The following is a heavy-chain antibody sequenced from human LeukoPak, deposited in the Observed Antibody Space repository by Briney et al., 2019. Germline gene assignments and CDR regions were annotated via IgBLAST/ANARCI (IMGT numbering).Heavy chain of an antibody. J-gene: IGHJ4*02. CDR1: GFTFDDYA. V-gene: IGHV3-9*01. CDR2: ISWNSGSI. CDR3: ATSEGVTASLDY. D-gene: IGHD2-21*02. Sequence: VRSLRLSCAASGFTFDDYAMHWVRQAPGKGLEWVSGISWNSGSIGYADSVKGRFTISRDNAKNSLYLQMNSLRAEDTALYYCATSEGVTASLDYWGQGTLVTVSS.